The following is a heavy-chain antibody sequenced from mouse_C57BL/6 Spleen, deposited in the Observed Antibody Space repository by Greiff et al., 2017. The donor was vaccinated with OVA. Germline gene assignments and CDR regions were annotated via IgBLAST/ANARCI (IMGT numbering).Heavy chain of an antibody. J-gene: IGHJ4*01. Sequence: VKLQESGAELVRPGTSVKVSCKASGYAFTNSLIEWVKQRPGPGLEWICVINPGSGGTNYNEKFKGKATLTADKSSSTAYMQLSSLTAEDSAVYFCARSYGNYAMDYWGQGTSVTVSS. D-gene: IGHD2-1*01. V-gene: IGHV1-54*01. CDR3: ARSYGNYAMDY. CDR2: INPGSGGT. CDR1: GYAFTNSL.